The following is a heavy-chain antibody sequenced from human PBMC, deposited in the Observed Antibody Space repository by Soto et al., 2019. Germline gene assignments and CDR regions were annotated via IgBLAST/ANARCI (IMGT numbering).Heavy chain of an antibody. D-gene: IGHD3-3*01. J-gene: IGHJ5*02. V-gene: IGHV1-18*01. Sequence: ASVKVSFKASGYTFSSYGISWLRQAPGQGLEWMGWISAYNGNTKNAQNLQGRVTLTTDTSTSTAYMELRSLRYDDTAVYFCARGADFWSGYRWFDPWGQGTLVTVSS. CDR3: ARGADFWSGYRWFDP. CDR1: GYTFSSYG. CDR2: ISAYNGNT.